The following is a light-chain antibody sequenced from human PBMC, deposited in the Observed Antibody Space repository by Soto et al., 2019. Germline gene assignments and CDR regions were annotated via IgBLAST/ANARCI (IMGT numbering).Light chain of an antibody. CDR2: GAS. V-gene: IGKV3-20*01. Sequence: EIVLTQSPGTLSLSPGERATLSCRASQSVSSSYLAWYQQKPGQAPRLLIYGASSRATGIPDRFSGSGSGTVFTLTISRLESEDLAVYYCQQYGSSPFGQWTKVEIK. J-gene: IGKJ1*01. CDR3: QQYGSSP. CDR1: QSVSSSY.